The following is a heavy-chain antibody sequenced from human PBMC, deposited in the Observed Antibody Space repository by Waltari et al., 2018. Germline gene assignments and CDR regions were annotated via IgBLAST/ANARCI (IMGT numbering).Heavy chain of an antibody. CDR2: MSPIVGTA. Sequence: QVQLVQSGAEVKKPGSSVKVSCKASGGTFSSYAISWVRQAPGQGLEWMGRMSPIVGTANKEQKFQGRVTITADKSTSTAYMEVSSLRSEDTAVYYWARAVRFLGFDPWGQGTLVTVSS. V-gene: IGHV1-69*08. CDR1: GGTFSSYA. J-gene: IGHJ5*02. D-gene: IGHD3-3*01. CDR3: ARAVRFLGFDP.